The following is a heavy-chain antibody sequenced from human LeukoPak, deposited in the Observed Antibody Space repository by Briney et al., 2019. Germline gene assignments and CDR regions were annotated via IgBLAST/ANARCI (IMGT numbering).Heavy chain of an antibody. J-gene: IGHJ4*02. D-gene: IGHD6-19*01. CDR2: IYYSGST. CDR1: GGSISSYY. V-gene: IGHV4-59*01. CDR3: ARDRVAVAGTWFDY. Sequence: PSETLSLTCTVSGGSISSYYWSWIRQPPGKGLEWIGYIYYSGSTNCNPSLKSRVTISVDTSKNQFSLKLSSVTAADTAVYYCARDRVAVAGTWFDYWGQGTLVTVSS.